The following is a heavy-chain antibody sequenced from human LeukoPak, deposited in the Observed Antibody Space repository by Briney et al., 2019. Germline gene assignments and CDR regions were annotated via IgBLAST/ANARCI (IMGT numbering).Heavy chain of an antibody. CDR3: AKGLNGYGSGSYSHLDAFDI. D-gene: IGHD3-10*01. CDR1: GFTFSSYG. Sequence: ESGGSLRLSCAASGFTFSSYGMHWVRQAPGKGLEWVAVISYDGSNKYYADSVKGRFTISRDNSKNTLSLQMNSLRAEDTAVYYCAKGLNGYGSGSYSHLDAFDIWGQGTLVTVSS. CDR2: ISYDGSNK. J-gene: IGHJ3*02. V-gene: IGHV3-30*18.